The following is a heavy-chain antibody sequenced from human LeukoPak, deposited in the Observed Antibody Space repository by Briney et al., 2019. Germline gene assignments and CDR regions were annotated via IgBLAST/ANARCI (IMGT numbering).Heavy chain of an antibody. Sequence: PGRSLRLSCITPGFTFGDYAMSWVRQAPGKGLEWVGFIRSKTYGGTTDYAASVKGRFTISRADSKSIAYLQMNSLKTEDTAVYYCARSSGASSPIDYWGQGTLVTVSS. CDR3: ARSSGASSPIDY. CDR2: IRSKTYGGTT. V-gene: IGHV3-49*04. J-gene: IGHJ4*02. D-gene: IGHD6-19*01. CDR1: GFTFGDYA.